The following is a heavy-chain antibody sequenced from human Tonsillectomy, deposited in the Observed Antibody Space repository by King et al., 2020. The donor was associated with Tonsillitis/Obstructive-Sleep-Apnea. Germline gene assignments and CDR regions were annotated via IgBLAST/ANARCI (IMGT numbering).Heavy chain of an antibody. V-gene: IGHV3-30*18. CDR1: GFTFSNYG. J-gene: IGHJ6*02. Sequence: VQLVESGGGVVQPGRSLRLSCAASGFTFSNYGMHWVRQAPGKGLEWVAVISFDGSNKYYPDSVKGRFTISRDNSKNTLFLQMNSLRAEDPAVYSCAKELSNYGVYYDYAMDVWGQGTTVTVSS. D-gene: IGHD4-17*01. CDR2: ISFDGSNK. CDR3: AKELSNYGVYYDYAMDV.